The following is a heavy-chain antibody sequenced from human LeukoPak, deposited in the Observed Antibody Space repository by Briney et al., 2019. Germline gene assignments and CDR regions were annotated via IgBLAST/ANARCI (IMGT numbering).Heavy chain of an antibody. J-gene: IGHJ3*02. CDR1: GYSFTSYW. CDR3: ARRLSGGAFDI. D-gene: IGHD2-15*01. V-gene: IGHV5-51*01. Sequence: GGSLKISCKGSGYSFTSYWIGWVRRMAGKGGEWRGIIYPGDSDTRYSPSFPGHVTISALQSIRTAYLQWSSLKASDTAMYYCARRLSGGAFDIWGQGTMVTVSS. CDR2: IYPGDSDT.